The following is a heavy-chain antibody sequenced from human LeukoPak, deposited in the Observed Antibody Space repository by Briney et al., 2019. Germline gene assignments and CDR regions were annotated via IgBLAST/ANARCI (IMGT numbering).Heavy chain of an antibody. CDR1: GGSISSHY. J-gene: IGHJ4*02. CDR2: MYYSGST. D-gene: IGHD3-10*01. Sequence: PSETLSLTCTVSGGSISSHYWSWIRQPPGKGLEWIGYMYYSGSTNYNPSLKSRVTISVDTSKNRFSLKLSSVTAADTAVYYCARRSGNGSGSYYKDHFDYWGQGTLVTVSS. V-gene: IGHV4-59*11. CDR3: ARRSGNGSGSYYKDHFDY.